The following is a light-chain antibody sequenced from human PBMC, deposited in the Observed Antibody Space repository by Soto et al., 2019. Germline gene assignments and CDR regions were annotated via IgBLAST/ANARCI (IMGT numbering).Light chain of an antibody. CDR2: TTS. V-gene: IGKV3-20*01. CDR1: ESVTRSC. CDR3: QQCGGSPLFS. Sequence: EIVLTQSPDTLSLSPGERATISCTASESVTRSCFAWYQRKPGQAPRLLIHTTSTRATDIPDRFSGSGSGTDVTLTISRMEPEDFSVYYCQQCGGSPLFSFGPGTRVDI. J-gene: IGKJ3*01.